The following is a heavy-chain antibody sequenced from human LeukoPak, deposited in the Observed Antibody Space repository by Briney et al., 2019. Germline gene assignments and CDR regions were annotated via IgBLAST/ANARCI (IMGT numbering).Heavy chain of an antibody. CDR1: ADSFSGYL. Sequence: SETLSLTCTLSADSFSGYLWAWLRQPPGKGLEWIGYVSDSGSTNYNPSLKSRPSISLDTAKNQFSLKLRSVTAADTAVYYCARSHGLYWGQGTLVTVSS. V-gene: IGHV4-59*01. CDR3: ARSHGLY. J-gene: IGHJ4*02. CDR2: VSDSGST.